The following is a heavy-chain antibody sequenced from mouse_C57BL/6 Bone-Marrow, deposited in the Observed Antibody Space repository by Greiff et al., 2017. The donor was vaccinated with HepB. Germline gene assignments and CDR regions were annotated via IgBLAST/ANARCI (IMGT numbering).Heavy chain of an antibody. V-gene: IGHV1-81*01. CDR3: ARGVYYYCSSLSY. D-gene: IGHD1-1*01. CDR1: GYTFTSYG. J-gene: IGHJ3*01. CDR2: IYPRSGYT. Sequence: QVQLQQSGAELARPGASVKLSCKASGYTFTSYGISWVKQRTGQGLEWIGEIYPRSGYTYYNEKFKGKATLTADKSSSTAYLELRSLTSEDSAVYYCARGVYYYCSSLSYWGQGTLVTVSA.